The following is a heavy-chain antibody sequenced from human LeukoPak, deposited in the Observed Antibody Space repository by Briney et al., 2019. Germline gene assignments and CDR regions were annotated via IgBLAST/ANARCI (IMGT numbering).Heavy chain of an antibody. D-gene: IGHD2-2*01. CDR3: ARELTASSTSHYYYYYYMDV. CDR1: GFTFSDYY. V-gene: IGHV3-11*01. CDR2: ISSSGSTI. Sequence: PGGSLRLSCAASGFTFSDYYMSWIRQAPGKGLEWVSYISSSGSTIYYADSVKGRFTISRDNAQNSLSLQMNSLRAEDTAVYYCARELTASSTSHYYYYYYMDVWGKGTTVTVSS. J-gene: IGHJ6*03.